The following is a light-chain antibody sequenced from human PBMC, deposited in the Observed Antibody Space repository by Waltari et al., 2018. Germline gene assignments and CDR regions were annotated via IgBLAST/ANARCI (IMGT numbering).Light chain of an antibody. CDR3: CSYAGSSTFEV. Sequence: QSALTQPASVSGSPGQSITISCTGTSGDVGSYNLVSWYQQHPGKAPKLMIYEGSKRPSGVSNRFSGSKSGNTASLRISGLQAEDEADYYCCSYAGSSTFEVFGGGTKLTVL. J-gene: IGLJ2*01. CDR2: EGS. CDR1: SGDVGSYNL. V-gene: IGLV2-23*03.